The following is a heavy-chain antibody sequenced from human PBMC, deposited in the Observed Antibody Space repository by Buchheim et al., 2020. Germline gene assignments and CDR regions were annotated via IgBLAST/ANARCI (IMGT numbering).Heavy chain of an antibody. CDR3: ARYQRDYSGSGTYGGIAY. V-gene: IGHV3-30*03. J-gene: IGHJ4*02. Sequence: QVHLVESGGGVVQPGRSLRVSCAASGFSVSHYGLHWVRQAPGKGLEWVTSLSHDGRNEFYADSVKGRFTFSRANSKNTLSLQMNSLRAEDTAVYYCARYQRDYSGSGTYGGIAYWGPGTL. CDR1: GFSVSHYG. D-gene: IGHD3-10*01. CDR2: LSHDGRNE.